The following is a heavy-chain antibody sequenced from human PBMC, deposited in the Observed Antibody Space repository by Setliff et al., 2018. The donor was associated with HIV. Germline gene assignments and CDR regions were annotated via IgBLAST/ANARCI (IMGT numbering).Heavy chain of an antibody. CDR3: ARGIVIVPGAINEYYHYMDV. CDR2: INHNGNT. CDR1: GGSFSGRY. J-gene: IGHJ6*03. V-gene: IGHV4-34*01. D-gene: IGHD2-2*01. Sequence: PSETLSLTCAVYGGSFSGRYWNWIRHSPGKGLEWIGEINHNGNTNNNPSLRGRVTMSVDTSKNQFSLRLSSVTAADTAVYYCARGIVIVPGAINEYYHYMDVWGKGTTVTVS.